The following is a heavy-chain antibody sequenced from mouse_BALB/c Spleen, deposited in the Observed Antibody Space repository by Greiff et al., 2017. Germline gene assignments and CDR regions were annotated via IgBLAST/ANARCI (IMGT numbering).Heavy chain of an antibody. CDR1: GFNIKDTY. CDR3: ARGGWLLQGAWFAY. CDR2: IDPANGNT. Sequence: EVQLQESGAELVKPGASVKLSCTASGFNIKDTYMHWVKQRPEQGLEWIGRIDPANGNTKYDPKFQGKATITADTSSNTAYLQLSSLTSEDTAVYYCARGGWLLQGAWFAYWGQGTLVTVSA. J-gene: IGHJ3*01. V-gene: IGHV14-3*02. D-gene: IGHD2-3*01.